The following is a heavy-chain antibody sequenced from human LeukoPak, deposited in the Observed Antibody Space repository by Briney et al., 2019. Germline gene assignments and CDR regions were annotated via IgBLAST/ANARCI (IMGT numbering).Heavy chain of an antibody. CDR1: GGSISSFF. CDR3: ARVHSGQTFDY. J-gene: IGHJ4*02. D-gene: IGHD1-26*01. CDR2: VHSSGST. Sequence: SSETLSLTCTVSGGSISSFFWSWIRQPPGKGLEWIGYVHSSGSTKYNPSLKSRLIISVDMSKNQFSLKLRSVSVADTAVYYCARVHSGQTFDYWGQGTLVTVSS. V-gene: IGHV4-59*01.